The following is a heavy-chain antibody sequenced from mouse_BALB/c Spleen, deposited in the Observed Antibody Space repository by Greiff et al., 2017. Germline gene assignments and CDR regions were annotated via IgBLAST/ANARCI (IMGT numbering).Heavy chain of an antibody. J-gene: IGHJ3*01. CDR3: ARGGGSSSWFAY. V-gene: IGHV1-4*01. CDR1: GYSFTSYW. Sequence: QVQLQQPGAELVRPGASVKLSCKASGYSFTSYWMHWVKQRPGQGLEWIGYINPSTGYTEYNQKFKDKATLTADKSSSTAYMQLSSLTSEDSAVYYCARGGGSSSWFAYWGQGTLVTVSA. CDR2: INPSTGYT. D-gene: IGHD1-1*01.